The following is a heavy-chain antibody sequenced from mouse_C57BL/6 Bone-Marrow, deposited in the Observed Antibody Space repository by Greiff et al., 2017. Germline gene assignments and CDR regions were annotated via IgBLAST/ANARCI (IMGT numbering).Heavy chain of an antibody. CDR1: GFNIKDDY. J-gene: IGHJ1*03. D-gene: IGHD1-1*01. V-gene: IGHV14-4*01. CDR2: IDPENGDT. Sequence: VQLKQSGAELVRPGASVKLSCTASGFNIKDDYMHWVKQRPEQGLEWIGWIDPENGDTEYASKFQGKATITADTSSNTAYLQLSSLTSEDTAVYYCTLYYYGSTPDVWGTGTTVTVSS. CDR3: TLYYYGSTPDV.